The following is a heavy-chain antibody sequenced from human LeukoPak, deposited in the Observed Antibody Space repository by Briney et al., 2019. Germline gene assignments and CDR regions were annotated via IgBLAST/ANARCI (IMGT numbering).Heavy chain of an antibody. Sequence: SETLALTCTVSGGSISSMSYYWGWIRQPPGMGLEWVGSIYYIGSTYYNPTLKSRVTISVDTSKNQFSLKLSSVTAADTAVYYCARQDYYYDSSGYPSWFDPWSQGTLVTVSS. CDR2: IYYIGST. CDR1: GGSISSMSYY. J-gene: IGHJ5*01. D-gene: IGHD3-22*01. V-gene: IGHV4-39*01. CDR3: ARQDYYYDSSGYPSWFDP.